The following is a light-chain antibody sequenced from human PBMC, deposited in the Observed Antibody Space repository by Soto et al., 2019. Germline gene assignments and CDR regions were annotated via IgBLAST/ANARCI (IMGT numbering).Light chain of an antibody. V-gene: IGKV4-1*01. CDR3: QQYGSSPIT. J-gene: IGKJ5*01. CDR1: QSVLWSTNKKNY. CDR2: GAS. Sequence: DIVMTQSPDSLAVSLGERATINCKSSQSVLWSTNKKNYLPWYQQKPGHAPRLLIYGASSRAPGSPDGFSGSGSGTDFTLTTTPLEPEDFAVYFCQQYGSSPITFGQGTRLEIK.